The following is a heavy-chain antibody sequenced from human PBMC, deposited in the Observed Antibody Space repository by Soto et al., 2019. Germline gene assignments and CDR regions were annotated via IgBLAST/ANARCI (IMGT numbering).Heavy chain of an antibody. Sequence: SETLSPTCTVSGGSISSYYWSWIRQPPGKGLEWIGYIYYSGSTNYNPSLKSRVTISVDTSKNQFSLKLSSVTAADTAVYYCARDYGGSFDYWGQGTLVTVSS. CDR3: ARDYGGSFDY. CDR2: IYYSGST. D-gene: IGHD2-15*01. V-gene: IGHV4-59*01. CDR1: GGSISSYY. J-gene: IGHJ4*02.